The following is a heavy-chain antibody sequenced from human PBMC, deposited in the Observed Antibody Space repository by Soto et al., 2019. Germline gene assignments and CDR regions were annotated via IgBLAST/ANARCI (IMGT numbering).Heavy chain of an antibody. CDR2: INPNSGGT. CDR1: GYTFTGYY. CDR3: ARDMKWFGELGGGYYYYGMDV. Sequence: QVQLVQSGAEVKKPGASVKVSCKASGYTFTGYYMHWVRQAPGQGLEWMGWINPNSGGTNYAQKFQGWVTMTRDTSISTAYMELSRLRSDDTAVYYCARDMKWFGELGGGYYYYGMDVWGQGTTVTVSS. V-gene: IGHV1-2*04. J-gene: IGHJ6*02. D-gene: IGHD3-10*01.